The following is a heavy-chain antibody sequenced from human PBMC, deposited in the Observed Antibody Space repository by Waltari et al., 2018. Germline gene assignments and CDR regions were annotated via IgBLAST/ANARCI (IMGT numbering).Heavy chain of an antibody. J-gene: IGHJ6*03. CDR3: ARGRPRDFSSNYYMDV. D-gene: IGHD6-6*01. V-gene: IGHV4-59*01. CDR1: GSSISFDS. Sequence: QVQLQESGPGLVKPSETLSLTCTVSGSSISFDSWNWIRQPPGKGLEWIGYIYYSGGSDYNPSLKSRLTISLDTSQNQVSLNLNSVTAADTAVYFCARGRPRDFSSNYYMDVWGNGTTVTVSS. CDR2: IYYSGGS.